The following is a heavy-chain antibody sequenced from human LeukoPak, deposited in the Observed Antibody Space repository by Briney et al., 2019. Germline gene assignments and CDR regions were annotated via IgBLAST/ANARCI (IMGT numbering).Heavy chain of an antibody. CDR2: IIPIFGIA. CDR1: GGTFSSYA. V-gene: IGHV1-69*04. J-gene: IGHJ4*02. Sequence: SVKVSCTASGGTFSSYAISWVRQAPGQGLEWMGRIIPIFGIANYAQKFQGRVTLTADKSTSTAYMELSSLRSEDTAVYYCARLRSAAAADFDYWGQGTLVTVSS. CDR3: ARLRSAAAADFDY. D-gene: IGHD6-13*01.